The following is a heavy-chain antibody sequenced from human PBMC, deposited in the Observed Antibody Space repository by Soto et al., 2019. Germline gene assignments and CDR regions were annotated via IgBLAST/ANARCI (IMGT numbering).Heavy chain of an antibody. D-gene: IGHD2-21*02. V-gene: IGHV1-69*01. Sequence: QVQLVQSGAEVKKPGSSVKVSCKASGGTFSSYAITWVRQAPGQGLEWMGGFNPIFGSPIYAQKFQGRVTITADESTSTAYVDLSSLRSEDTAVYYCARVIVGGHSVVVTARGAFDYWGQGTLVTVSS. CDR2: FNPIFGSP. J-gene: IGHJ4*02. CDR3: ARVIVGGHSVVVTARGAFDY. CDR1: GGTFSSYA.